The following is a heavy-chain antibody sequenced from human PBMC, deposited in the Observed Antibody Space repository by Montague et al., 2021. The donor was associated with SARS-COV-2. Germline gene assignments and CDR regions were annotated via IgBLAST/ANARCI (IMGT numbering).Heavy chain of an antibody. CDR2: IYWDDDK. CDR1: VFSLSTSGVG. Sequence: PALVKPTQTLTLTCTFSVFSLSTSGVGVGWIRQPPGKALEWLALIYWDDDKRYSPSLKSRLTITKDTSKNQVVLTMTNMDPVDTATYYCAHRKVLAAAWDYWGQGTLVTVSS. D-gene: IGHD6-13*01. V-gene: IGHV2-5*02. J-gene: IGHJ4*02. CDR3: AHRKVLAAAWDY.